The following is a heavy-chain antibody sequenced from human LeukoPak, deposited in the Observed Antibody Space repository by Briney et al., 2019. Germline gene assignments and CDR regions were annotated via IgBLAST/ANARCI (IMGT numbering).Heavy chain of an antibody. D-gene: IGHD6-19*01. CDR2: IYYSGNT. V-gene: IGHV4-39*01. Sequence: SETLSLTCTVSGGSISSTSYYWGWIRQPPGKGLEWIGSIYYSGNTYYNPSLKSRVTISVDTSKKQFSLKLSSVTAADTAVYYCARQWPYSSGWTNWFAPWGQGTLVTVSS. J-gene: IGHJ5*02. CDR3: ARQWPYSSGWTNWFAP. CDR1: GGSISSTSYY.